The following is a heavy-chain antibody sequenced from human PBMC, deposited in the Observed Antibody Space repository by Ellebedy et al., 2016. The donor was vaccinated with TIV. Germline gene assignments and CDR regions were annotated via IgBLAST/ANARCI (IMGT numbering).Heavy chain of an antibody. V-gene: IGHV1-46*01. CDR1: GYPFTKYY. CDR2: LDARIGST. D-gene: IGHD4-17*01. Sequence: ASVKVSCKASGYPFTKYYFHWIRQAPGRGLEWMGVLDARIGSTTYAQGLQDRIIMTRDTSTRTVYMELRSLRFEDTAVYFCASVPSAGADFWGQGTLVTVSS. CDR3: ASVPSAGADF. J-gene: IGHJ5*01.